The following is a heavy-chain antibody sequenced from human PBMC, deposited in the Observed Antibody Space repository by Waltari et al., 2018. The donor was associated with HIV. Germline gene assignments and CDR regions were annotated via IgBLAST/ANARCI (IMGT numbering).Heavy chain of an antibody. Sequence: QVQLVESGGGMVQPGGSLRLSCAATGFSFSDYAMHWVRQDPGKGLEWVAVVWYDGTNKYYADAVKGRFLISRDNSKRTLYLQMNHLTAEDTAVYYCARDLQATVAVDYFDFWGQGTLVTVSS. CDR3: ARDLQATVAVDYFDF. J-gene: IGHJ4*02. CDR1: GFSFSDYA. CDR2: VWYDGTNK. V-gene: IGHV3-33*01.